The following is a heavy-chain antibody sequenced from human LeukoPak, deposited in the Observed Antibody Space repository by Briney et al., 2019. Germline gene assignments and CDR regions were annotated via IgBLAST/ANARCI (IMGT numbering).Heavy chain of an antibody. Sequence: GGSLRLSCAASGFTFSGSWMGWVRQAPGKGLEWVANIKPDGSDRYYVDSVKGRFTISRDNAKNSLYLRMNSLRAEDTAVYYCAKVRGWGAAAGPFQHWGQGTLVTVSS. CDR2: IKPDGSDR. V-gene: IGHV3-7*01. J-gene: IGHJ1*01. D-gene: IGHD6-13*01. CDR3: AKVRGWGAAAGPFQH. CDR1: GFTFSGSW.